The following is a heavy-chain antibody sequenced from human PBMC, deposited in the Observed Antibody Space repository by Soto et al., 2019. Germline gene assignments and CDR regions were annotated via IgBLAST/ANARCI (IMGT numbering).Heavy chain of an antibody. CDR2: ISGYNGNT. J-gene: IGHJ6*02. CDR1: GYSFTTYG. V-gene: IGHV1-18*01. CDR3: AREGPAPYYYYGMDV. Sequence: GASVKVSCKTSGYSFTTYGISGVRQAPGQGLEWMGWISGYNGNTNYAQKLQGRVTMTTDTSTSTAYMELRSLRSDDTAVYYCAREGPAPYYYYGMDVWGQGSTVTVSS.